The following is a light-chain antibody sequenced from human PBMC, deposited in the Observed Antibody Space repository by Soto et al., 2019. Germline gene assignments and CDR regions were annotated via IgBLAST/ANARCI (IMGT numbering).Light chain of an antibody. CDR3: QQYNSYSIT. Sequence: DIQMTQSPSTLSASVGDRVTITCRASQNNSTWLAWFQQKPGKAPNLLIYDASSLQSGVPSRFSGSGSGTQFTLTISSLQPDDFATYFCQQYNSYSITFGQGTRLEIK. V-gene: IGKV1-5*01. J-gene: IGKJ5*01. CDR1: QNNSTW. CDR2: DAS.